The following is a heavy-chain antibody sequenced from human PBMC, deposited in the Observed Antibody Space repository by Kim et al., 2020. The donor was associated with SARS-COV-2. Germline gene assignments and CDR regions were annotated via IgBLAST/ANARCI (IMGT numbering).Heavy chain of an antibody. CDR3: AKDCDYVWGSYRYYYFDY. CDR2: ISRNSGSI. V-gene: IGHV3-9*01. Sequence: GGSLRLSCAASGFTFGEYAMHWVRQAPGKGLEWVSGISRNSGSIGYADSVKGRFTISRDNAKNSLYLQMNSLRAEDTALYYCAKDCDYVWGSYRYYYFDYWGQGALVTVSS. J-gene: IGHJ4*02. D-gene: IGHD3-16*02. CDR1: GFTFGEYA.